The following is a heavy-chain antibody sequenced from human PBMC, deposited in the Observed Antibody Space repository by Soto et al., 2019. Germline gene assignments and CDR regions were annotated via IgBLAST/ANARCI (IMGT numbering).Heavy chain of an antibody. Sequence: DVQLLESGGGLVQPGGSLKLSCVASGFSSNKYAMIWVRQAPGKGQEWVSGITGSGGSIQYTASVKGRFTISRDNSKNTVYLQMDYLRAEDTAMYYCAKDDVSGDGLWLVSAWGQGTPVTVS. J-gene: IGHJ5*02. D-gene: IGHD2-21*02. V-gene: IGHV3-23*01. CDR2: ITGSGGSI. CDR3: AKDDVSGDGLWLVSA. CDR1: GFSSNKYA.